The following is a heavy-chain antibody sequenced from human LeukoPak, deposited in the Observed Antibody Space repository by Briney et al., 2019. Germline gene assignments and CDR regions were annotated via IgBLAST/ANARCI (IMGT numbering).Heavy chain of an antibody. J-gene: IGHJ6*02. CDR2: ISAYNGNT. CDR1: GYTFTSYD. Sequence: GASVKVSCKASGYTFTSYDINWVRQATGQGLEWMGWISAYNGNTNYAQKLQGRVTMTTDTSTSTAYMELRSLRSDDTAVYYCARAGDIVVVTAVDRDYYYYGMDVWGQGTTVTVSS. CDR3: ARAGDIVVVTAVDRDYYYYGMDV. V-gene: IGHV1-18*01. D-gene: IGHD2-21*02.